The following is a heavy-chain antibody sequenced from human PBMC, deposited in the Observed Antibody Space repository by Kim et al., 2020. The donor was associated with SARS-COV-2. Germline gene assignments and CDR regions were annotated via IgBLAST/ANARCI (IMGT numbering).Heavy chain of an antibody. CDR1: GFSISSVNY. CDR3: ARVVGSGIWGWFDP. J-gene: IGHJ5*02. Sequence: SETLSLTCRVSGFSISSVNYWGCIRQPPGKGLEWIGSIFHGVSTYKNPSLKRRFTFSVDTSKNSFSLTMSSVTAADTSLYYFARVVGSGIWGWFDPWG. V-gene: IGHV4-38-2*02. CDR2: IFHGVST. D-gene: IGHD3-10*01.